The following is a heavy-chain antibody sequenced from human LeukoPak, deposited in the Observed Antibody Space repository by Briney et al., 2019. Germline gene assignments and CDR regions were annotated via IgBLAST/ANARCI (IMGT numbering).Heavy chain of an antibody. CDR3: AKDSEFSNVDTAMVTAVFDY. D-gene: IGHD5-18*01. CDR1: GFTFSSYA. V-gene: IGHV3-23*01. CDR2: ISGSGGST. J-gene: IGHJ4*02. Sequence: GGSLRLSCAASGFTFSSYAMSWVRQAPGKGLEWVSAISGSGGSTYYADSVKGRFTISRDNSKNTLYLQMNSLRAEDTAVYYCAKDSEFSNVDTAMVTAVFDYWGQGTLVTVSS.